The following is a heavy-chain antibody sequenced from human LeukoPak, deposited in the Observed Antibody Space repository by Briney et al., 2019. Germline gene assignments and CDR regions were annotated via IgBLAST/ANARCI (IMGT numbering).Heavy chain of an antibody. CDR1: GFTFSSYE. CDR3: ATDLIYSDSTGYYLGAFDI. Sequence: PGGSLRLSCAASGFTFSSYEMNWVRQAPGKGLEWVSYISSSGITKYYADSVKGRFTISRDNAKNSLDLQMDSLRAEDTAFYYCATDLIYSDSTGYYLGAFDIWGQGTMVAVSS. D-gene: IGHD3-22*01. J-gene: IGHJ3*02. CDR2: ISSSGITK. V-gene: IGHV3-48*03.